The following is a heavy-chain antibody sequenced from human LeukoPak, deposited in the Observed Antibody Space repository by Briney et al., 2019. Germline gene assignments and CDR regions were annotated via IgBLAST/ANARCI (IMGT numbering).Heavy chain of an antibody. CDR3: AKENNWNSLGYFDY. D-gene: IGHD1-7*01. CDR1: GFTFRSYG. CDR2: MGYDGSNK. J-gene: IGHJ4*02. Sequence: GGSLRLSCAASGFTFRSYGMHGVRQAPGKGREWGAVMGYDGSNKYYADSVRGRFNISRVNSTNTLYLQMHSLRAEDTAVYYCAKENNWNSLGYFDYWGQGTLVTVSS. V-gene: IGHV3-33*06.